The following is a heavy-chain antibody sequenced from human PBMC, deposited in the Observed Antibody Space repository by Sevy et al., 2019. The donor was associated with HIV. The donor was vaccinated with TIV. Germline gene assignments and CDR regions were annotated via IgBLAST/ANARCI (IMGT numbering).Heavy chain of an antibody. CDR1: GFTFSTYT. J-gene: IGHJ6*02. D-gene: IGHD6-13*01. V-gene: IGHV3-23*01. CDR3: AKGDSTFYGMDV. CDR2: IGGSGGST. Sequence: GGSLRLSCAASGFTFSTYTMNWVRQAPGKGLEWVSAIGGSGGSTYYADSVKGRFTISRDKSKNTLYLQMNNLRAEDTDVYYCAKGDSTFYGMDVWGQGTTVTVSS.